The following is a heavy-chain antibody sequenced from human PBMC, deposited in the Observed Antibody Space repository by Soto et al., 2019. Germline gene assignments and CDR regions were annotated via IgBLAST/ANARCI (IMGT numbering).Heavy chain of an antibody. Sequence: ELQLVESGGGLVQPGGSLRLSCVASGISMHWIHWVRQAPGKGLVWVSLINPESTTINYADSVKGRCSISRDNAKDTLSLQMNSLRAEDTAVYYCASGAYGDPVDSWGQGTLVTVSS. J-gene: IGHJ4*02. V-gene: IGHV3-74*01. D-gene: IGHD4-17*01. CDR2: INPESTTI. CDR1: GISMHW. CDR3: ASGAYGDPVDS.